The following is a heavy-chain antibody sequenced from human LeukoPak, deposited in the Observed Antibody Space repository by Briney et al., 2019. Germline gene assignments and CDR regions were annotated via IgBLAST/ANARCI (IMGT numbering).Heavy chain of an antibody. CDR2: IYYSGST. CDR1: GGSISSSSYY. Sequence: PSETLSLTCTVSGGSISSSSYYWGWIRQPPGKGLEWIGSIYYSGSTYYNPSLKSRVTISVDTSKNQFSLKLSSVTAAGTAVYYCASHVYYDSSGYPFDYWGQGTLVTVSS. J-gene: IGHJ4*02. D-gene: IGHD3-22*01. CDR3: ASHVYYDSSGYPFDY. V-gene: IGHV4-39*01.